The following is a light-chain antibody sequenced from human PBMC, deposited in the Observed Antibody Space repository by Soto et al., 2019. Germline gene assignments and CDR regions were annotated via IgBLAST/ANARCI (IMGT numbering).Light chain of an antibody. CDR1: QSVRSSY. J-gene: IGKJ4*01. CDR3: QQYDSSPLT. CDR2: GAS. Sequence: EIVLTQSPGTLSLSPGERATLSCRASQSVRSSYLAWYQQKPGQAPRLLIYGASSRATGIPDRFSGSGSGTDFTLTISRLEPEDFAVYYCQQYDSSPLTLGGGTKVEIK. V-gene: IGKV3-20*01.